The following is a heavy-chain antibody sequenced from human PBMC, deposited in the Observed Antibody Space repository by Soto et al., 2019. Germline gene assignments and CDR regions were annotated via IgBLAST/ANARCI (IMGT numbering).Heavy chain of an antibody. D-gene: IGHD1-26*01. CDR2: LSFDASKK. V-gene: IGHV3-30*03. CDR1: GFNFSAYG. CDR3: RVGVAD. J-gene: IGHJ4*02. Sequence: QVQLVESGGGVVQPGRSLRLSCAASGFNFSAYGMHWVRQAPGTGLELVALLSFDASKKYYADSVKGRFTISRDTSRNNLYLQMNSLRVEDTAVYYCRVGVADWGQGTRVTDSS.